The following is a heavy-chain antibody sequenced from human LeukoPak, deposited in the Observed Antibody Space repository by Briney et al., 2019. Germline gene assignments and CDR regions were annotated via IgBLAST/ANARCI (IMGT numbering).Heavy chain of an antibody. CDR2: ISWNSATI. CDR1: GFTFDDYA. J-gene: IGHJ4*02. V-gene: IGHV3-9*01. D-gene: IGHD5-12*01. Sequence: PGRSLRLSCAASGFTFDDYAMHWVRQTPGKGLEWVSHISWNSATIEYADSVKGRFTISRDNAKNSLYLQMNSLRAEDTALYYCAKGRGYSGYGSPSDYWGQGTLVTVSS. CDR3: AKGRGYSGYGSPSDY.